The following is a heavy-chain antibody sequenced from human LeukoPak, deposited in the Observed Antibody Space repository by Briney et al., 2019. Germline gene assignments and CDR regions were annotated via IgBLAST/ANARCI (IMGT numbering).Heavy chain of an antibody. D-gene: IGHD3-10*01. J-gene: IGHJ6*03. CDR2: INHSGST. CDR3: ARHRRMVRGVTPHYYYMDV. V-gene: IGHV4-34*01. CDR1: GGSFSGYY. Sequence: PSETLSLTCAVYGGSFSGYYWSWIRQPPGKGLEWIGEINHSGSTNYNPSLKSRVTRSVDTSKNQFSLKLSSVTAADTAVYYCARHRRMVRGVTPHYYYMDVWGKGTTVTISS.